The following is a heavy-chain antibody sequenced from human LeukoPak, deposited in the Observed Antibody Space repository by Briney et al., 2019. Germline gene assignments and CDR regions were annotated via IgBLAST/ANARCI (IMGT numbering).Heavy chain of an antibody. D-gene: IGHD4-17*01. CDR3: GLTVTYSYGMDV. Sequence: ASVKVSCTPSGYSFTAYWIHWVRQAPGQGLEWLGWINPNSGGTNYVQKFQGRVTMTRDTSISTAYLELSRLRSDDTAVYYCGLTVTYSYGMDVWGQGTTVTVSS. V-gene: IGHV1-2*02. CDR1: GYSFTAYW. CDR2: INPNSGGT. J-gene: IGHJ6*02.